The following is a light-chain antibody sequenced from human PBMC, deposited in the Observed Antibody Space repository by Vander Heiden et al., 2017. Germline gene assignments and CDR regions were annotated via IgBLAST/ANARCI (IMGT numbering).Light chain of an antibody. CDR2: EAS. CDR1: QSVSSS. J-gene: IGKJ5*01. V-gene: IGKV3-11*01. CDR3: QLLSYSPGLT. Sequence: GFTHSPATLSLSPGERATLSCRASQSVSSSLAWYQQTPGQAPRLLIYEASNMATGIPARFSRSWSGIDFTLTMRRLETEDFTVYSCQLLSYSPGLTFGHGTRLEMK.